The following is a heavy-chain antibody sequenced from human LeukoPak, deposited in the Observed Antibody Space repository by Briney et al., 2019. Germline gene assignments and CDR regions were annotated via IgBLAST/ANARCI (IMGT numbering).Heavy chain of an antibody. CDR1: EFIFRNYV. J-gene: IGHJ4*02. CDR3: ARAYPLFDY. Sequence: GGSLRLSCADSEFIFRNYVMIWVRQVPGKGLEWVSGIGARGGDTYYADSVKGRFTISRDNSKNTLYLQMNSLRAEDTAVYYCARAYPLFDYWGQGTLVTVSS. CDR2: IGARGGDT. V-gene: IGHV3-23*01.